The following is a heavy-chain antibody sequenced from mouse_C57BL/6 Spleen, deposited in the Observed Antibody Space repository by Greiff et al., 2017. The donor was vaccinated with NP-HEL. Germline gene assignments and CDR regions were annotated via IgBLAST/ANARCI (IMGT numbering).Heavy chain of an antibody. CDR2: IYPRSGNT. V-gene: IGHV1-81*01. Sequence: VQLQQSGAELARPGASVKLSCKASGYTFTSYGISWVKQRTGQGLEWIGEIYPRSGNTYYNEKFKGKATLTADKSSSTAYIELRSLTSEDSAVYFCATYYYGSPGFAYWGQGTLVTVSA. J-gene: IGHJ3*01. CDR1: GYTFTSYG. D-gene: IGHD1-1*01. CDR3: ATYYYGSPGFAY.